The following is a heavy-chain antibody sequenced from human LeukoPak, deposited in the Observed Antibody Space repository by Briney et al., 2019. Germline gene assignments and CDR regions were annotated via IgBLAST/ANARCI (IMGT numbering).Heavy chain of an antibody. V-gene: IGHV3-23*01. J-gene: IGHJ4*02. CDR3: ARPPSSSSWYYFDY. CDR2: ISGSGGST. CDR1: GFTFSSYA. D-gene: IGHD6-13*01. Sequence: GGSLRLSCAASGFTFSSYAMSWVRQAPGKGLEWVSAISGSGGSTYYADSVKGRFTISRDNAKNSLYLQMNSLRAEDTALYYCARPPSSSSWYYFDYWGQGTLVTVSS.